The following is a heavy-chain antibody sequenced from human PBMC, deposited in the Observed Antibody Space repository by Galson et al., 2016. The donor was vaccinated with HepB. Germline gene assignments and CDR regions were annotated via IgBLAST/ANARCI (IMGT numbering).Heavy chain of an antibody. Sequence: SVKVSCKASDYTFRRYGITWVRQAPGQGLEWMGWISAYNGNTNYAQKVQGRVTMTTDTSTSTAYMELRSLRSDDTAVYYCARDAYDYVWGTYRAQAEIDYWGQGTLLAVSS. D-gene: IGHD3-16*02. CDR2: ISAYNGNT. CDR1: DYTFRRYG. CDR3: ARDAYDYVWGTYRAQAEIDY. V-gene: IGHV1-18*01. J-gene: IGHJ4*02.